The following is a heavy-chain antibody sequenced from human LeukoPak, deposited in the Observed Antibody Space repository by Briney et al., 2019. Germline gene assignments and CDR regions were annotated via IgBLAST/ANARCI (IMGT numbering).Heavy chain of an antibody. D-gene: IGHD4-17*01. Sequence: SGPTLVKPTQTLTLTCTFSGFSLSNGGVGVGWIRQPPRKALEWLSLIYWNDDKRYRPSLRTRLTISKDTSRSQVVLTMTNMDPVDTATYFCAHGLDYGDYFDYWGQGILVTVSS. CDR1: GFSLSNGGVG. CDR2: IYWNDDK. CDR3: AHGLDYGDYFDY. V-gene: IGHV2-5*01. J-gene: IGHJ4*02.